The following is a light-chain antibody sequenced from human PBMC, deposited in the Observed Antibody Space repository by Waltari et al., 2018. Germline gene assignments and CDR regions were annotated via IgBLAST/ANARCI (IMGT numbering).Light chain of an antibody. CDR3: LQYGGFPAFPAT. Sequence: EIVLTQSPGTLSLSPGERATLSCRASQSVKSDFLAWYQQKRGQAPRLVIYAGSTRATGTPDRFSGSGSGTDFTLSISRLEPEDFAVYYCLQYGGFPAFPATFGGGTK. CDR1: QSVKSDF. V-gene: IGKV3-20*01. J-gene: IGKJ4*01. CDR2: AGS.